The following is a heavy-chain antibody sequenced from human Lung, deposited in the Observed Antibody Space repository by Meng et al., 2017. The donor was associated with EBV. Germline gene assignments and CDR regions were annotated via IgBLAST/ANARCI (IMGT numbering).Heavy chain of an antibody. CDR1: GYTFPTYG. Sequence: QVRLVQSGGEWKKAGASVRISCTASGYTFPTYGMNGVRQAPGQGLEWMGCINNNTGMPTYALRLTGRFVSSLDTSFSTAYLQISSLKAEDTAVYYCARDSEAADYWGQGTLVTVSS. J-gene: IGHJ4*02. V-gene: IGHV7-4-1*02. D-gene: IGHD6-25*01. CDR2: INNNTGMP. CDR3: ARDSEAADY.